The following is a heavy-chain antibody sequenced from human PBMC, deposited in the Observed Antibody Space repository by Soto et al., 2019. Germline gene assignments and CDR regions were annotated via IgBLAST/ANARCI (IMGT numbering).Heavy chain of an antibody. J-gene: IGHJ4*02. Sequence: QVQLVQSGAEVKKPGASVKVSCKASGYIFNRYVMHWVRQAPGQRPEWMGWIDAGNGKTKYSEKFQGRVTITRDTSASTAYMELTTLRSEDTAVYYWARWRGWDDYWGQGTQVIVSS. CDR2: IDAGNGKT. V-gene: IGHV1-3*01. CDR3: ARWRGWDDY. D-gene: IGHD6-19*01. CDR1: GYIFNRYV.